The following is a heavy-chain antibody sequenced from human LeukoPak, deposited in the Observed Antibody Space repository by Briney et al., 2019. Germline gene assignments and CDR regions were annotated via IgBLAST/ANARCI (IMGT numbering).Heavy chain of an antibody. J-gene: IGHJ4*02. D-gene: IGHD3-22*01. CDR2: IRYDGSNK. CDR1: GFTFSSYG. V-gene: IGHV3-30*02. CDR3: AKTPYDSSGYYFMPIDY. Sequence: PGGSLRLSCAASGFTFSSYGMHWVRQAPGKGLEWVAFIRYDGSNKYYADSVKGRFTISRDNSKDTLYLQMNSLRAEDTAVYYCAKTPYDSSGYYFMPIDYWGQGTLVTVSS.